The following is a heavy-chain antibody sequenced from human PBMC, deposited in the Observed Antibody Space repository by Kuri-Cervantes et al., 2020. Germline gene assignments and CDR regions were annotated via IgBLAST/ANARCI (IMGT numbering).Heavy chain of an antibody. V-gene: IGHV4-34*01. Sequence: GSLRLSCAVYGGSFSGYYWSWIRQPPGKGLEWIGEVNHSGSTNYNPSLKSRVTISVDTSKNQFSLKLSSVTAADTAVYYCARGPQGLPYAPNYYYMDVWGKGTTVTVSS. D-gene: IGHD5/OR15-5a*01. J-gene: IGHJ6*03. CDR1: GGSFSGYY. CDR2: VNHSGST. CDR3: ARGPQGLPYAPNYYYMDV.